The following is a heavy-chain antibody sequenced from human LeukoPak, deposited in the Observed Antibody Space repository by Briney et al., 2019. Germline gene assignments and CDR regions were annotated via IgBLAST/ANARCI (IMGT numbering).Heavy chain of an antibody. J-gene: IGHJ4*02. D-gene: IGHD3-22*01. CDR1: GFTFSDYY. CDR3: ARVEIVVVITFSNALDY. CDR2: ISSSGSTI. Sequence: GGSLRLSCAASGFTFSDYYMSWIRQAPGKGLEGVSYISSSGSTIYYADSVKGRFTISRDNAKNSLYLQMNSLRAEDTAVYYCARVEIVVVITFSNALDYWGQGTLVTVSS. V-gene: IGHV3-11*01.